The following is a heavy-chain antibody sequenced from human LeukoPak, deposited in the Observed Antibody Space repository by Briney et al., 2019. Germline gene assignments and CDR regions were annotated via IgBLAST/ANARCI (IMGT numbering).Heavy chain of an antibody. CDR1: GVSISSYY. D-gene: IGHD3-10*01. Sequence: PSETLSLTCTGSGVSISSYYWSWIRQPPGKGLEWIGYIYYSGSTNYNPSLKSRVTISVDTSTNQFSLKLSSVTAADTAVYYCARVNYDYYYGAFCDYWGQGTLVTVSS. J-gene: IGHJ4*02. V-gene: IGHV4-59*01. CDR3: ARVNYDYYYGAFCDY. CDR2: IYYSGST.